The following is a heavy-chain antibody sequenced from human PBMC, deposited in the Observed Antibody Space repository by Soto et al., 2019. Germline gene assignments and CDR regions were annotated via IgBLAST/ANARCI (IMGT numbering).Heavy chain of an antibody. J-gene: IGHJ4*02. CDR3: TRGPRPISTGTGAY. CDR2: IYNDGTYS. Sequence: FLRLSCAASGFIFKMYWMHWVRQSPGKGLVWISRIYNDGTYSDYADSVRGRFTISRDNVNDTLYLQMNNLRAEDSGLYYCTRGPRPISTGTGAYWGQGTQVTVSS. V-gene: IGHV3-74*01. CDR1: GFIFKMYW. D-gene: IGHD3-10*01.